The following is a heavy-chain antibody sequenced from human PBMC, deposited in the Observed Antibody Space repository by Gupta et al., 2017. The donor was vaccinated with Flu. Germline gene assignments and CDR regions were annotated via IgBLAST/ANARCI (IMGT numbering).Heavy chain of an antibody. J-gene: IGHJ3*02. Sequence: WSWIRQPPGKGLEYFGFIFYSGTTNYNPSLKSRVTISVDTSKNLFSLNLSSVTAADTAVYYCARLWDNTFDIWGQGTMVTVSS. CDR3: ARLWDNTFDI. D-gene: IGHD1-26*01. V-gene: IGHV4-59*08. CDR2: IFYSGTT.